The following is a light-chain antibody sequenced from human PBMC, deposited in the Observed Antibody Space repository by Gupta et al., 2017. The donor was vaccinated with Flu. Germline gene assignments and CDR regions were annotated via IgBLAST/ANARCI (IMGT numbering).Light chain of an antibody. J-gene: IGKJ4*01. CDR1: QTGLSNNGNNY. Sequence: DIVMTQSPLSLPVTPGESASISCSSSQTGLSNNGNNYLDWYLQKPGQSPQLLIYLGSNRATGVPDRFSGSGSGTDFTLKISRVEADDVGVYYCRQALRSPITFCRGTKVEIK. V-gene: IGKV2-28*01. CDR3: RQALRSPIT. CDR2: LGS.